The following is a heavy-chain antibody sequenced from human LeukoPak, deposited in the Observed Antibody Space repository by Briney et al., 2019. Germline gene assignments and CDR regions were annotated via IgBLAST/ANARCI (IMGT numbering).Heavy chain of an antibody. V-gene: IGHV4-38-2*01. CDR2: IYHSGST. D-gene: IGHD6-6*01. J-gene: IGHJ4*02. Sequence: SETLSLTCAVSGYSISSGYCWGWIRQPPGKGLEWIGSIYHSGSTYYNPSLKSRVTISVDTSKNQFSLKLSSVTAADTAVYYCARRGYSSSYYFDYWGQGTLVTVSS. CDR1: GYSISSGYC. CDR3: ARRGYSSSYYFDY.